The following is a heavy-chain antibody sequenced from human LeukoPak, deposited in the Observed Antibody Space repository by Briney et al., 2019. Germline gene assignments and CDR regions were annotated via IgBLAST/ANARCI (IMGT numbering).Heavy chain of an antibody. V-gene: IGHV1-18*01. Sequence: ASVKVSCKASGYTFTSYGISWVRQAPGQGLEWMGWVSAYNGNTNYAQKLQGRVTMTTDTSTSTAYMELRSLRSDDTAVYYCARITMVRGVIPAVWGWFDPWGQGTLVTVSS. CDR3: ARITMVRGVIPAVWGWFDP. J-gene: IGHJ5*02. CDR1: GYTFTSYG. CDR2: VSAYNGNT. D-gene: IGHD3-10*01.